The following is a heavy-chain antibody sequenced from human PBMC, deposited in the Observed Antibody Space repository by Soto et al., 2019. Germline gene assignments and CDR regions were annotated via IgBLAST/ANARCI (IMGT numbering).Heavy chain of an antibody. D-gene: IGHD1-20*01. J-gene: IGHJ6*02. CDR3: ARYKSNYYYGMDV. CDR1: GGSISSYY. CDR2: IYYSGST. V-gene: IGHV4-59*01. Sequence: ETLSLTCTVSGGSISSYYWSWIRQPPGKGLEWIGYIYYSGSTNYNPSPNSRVTISVDTSKSQFSLKLSSVTAADTAVYYCARYKSNYYYGMDVWGQGTTVTVSS.